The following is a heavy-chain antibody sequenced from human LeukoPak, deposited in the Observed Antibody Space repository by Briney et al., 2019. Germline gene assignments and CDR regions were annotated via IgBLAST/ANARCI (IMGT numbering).Heavy chain of an antibody. CDR3: AKDSGAYSGGCYAFDY. CDR2: ISGSGGST. Sequence: PGGSLRLSCAASGFTFSSYAMSWVRQAPGKGLEWVSAISGSGGSTYYADSVKGRFTISRDNSKNTLYLQMDSLRAEDTAVYYCAKDSGAYSGGCYAFDYWGQGTLVTVSS. J-gene: IGHJ4*02. V-gene: IGHV3-23*01. D-gene: IGHD6-19*01. CDR1: GFTFSSYA.